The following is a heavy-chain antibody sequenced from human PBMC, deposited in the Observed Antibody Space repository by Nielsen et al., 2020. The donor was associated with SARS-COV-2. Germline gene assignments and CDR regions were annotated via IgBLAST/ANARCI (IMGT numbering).Heavy chain of an antibody. Sequence: WIRQPPGKGLEWIGSIYYSGSTYYNPSLKSRVTISVDTSKNQFSLKLSSVTAADTAVYYCAGLRYCGGGSCYYYYGIDVWGQGTTVTVSS. CDR2: IYYSGST. D-gene: IGHD2-15*01. CDR3: AGLRYCGGGSCYYYYGIDV. J-gene: IGHJ6*02. V-gene: IGHV4-39*01.